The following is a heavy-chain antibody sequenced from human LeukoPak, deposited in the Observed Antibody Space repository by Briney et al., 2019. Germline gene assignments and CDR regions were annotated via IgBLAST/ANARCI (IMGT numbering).Heavy chain of an antibody. V-gene: IGHV4-39*02. CDR1: GGSISSSSYY. CDR3: ATDGLLGSGSHYPDYYYYYYMDV. D-gene: IGHD3-10*01. CDR2: IYYSGST. Sequence: SETLSLTCTVSGGSISSSSYYWGWIRQPPGKGLEWIGSIYYSGSTYYNPSLKSRVTISVDTSKNQFSLKLSSVTAADTAVYYCATDGLLGSGSHYPDYYYYYYMDVWGKGTTVTVSS. J-gene: IGHJ6*03.